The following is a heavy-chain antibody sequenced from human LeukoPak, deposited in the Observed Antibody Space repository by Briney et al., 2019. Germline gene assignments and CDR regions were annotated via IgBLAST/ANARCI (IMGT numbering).Heavy chain of an antibody. CDR2: INHSGST. Sequence: SETLSLTCAVYGGSFSGYYWSWIRQPPGKGLEWIGEINHSGSTNYNPSLKSRVTISVDTSKNQFSLKLSSVTAADTAVYYCARGKNRDGYNYSWFDPWGQGTLVTVSS. J-gene: IGHJ5*02. D-gene: IGHD5-12*01. CDR3: ARGKNRDGYNYSWFDP. CDR1: GGSFSGYY. V-gene: IGHV4-34*01.